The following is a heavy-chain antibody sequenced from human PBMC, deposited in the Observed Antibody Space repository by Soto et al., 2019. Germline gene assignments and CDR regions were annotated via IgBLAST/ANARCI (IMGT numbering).Heavy chain of an antibody. J-gene: IGHJ4*02. CDR2: IYYSGST. V-gene: IGHV4-31*03. CDR1: GGSIISGVYY. D-gene: IGHD3-10*01. CDR3: ARTIWFGELFFDY. Sequence: SETLSLTCTVSGGSIISGVYYWSWIRQHPGKGLEWIGYIYYSGSTYYNPSLKSRVTISVDTSKNQFSMKLSSVTAADTAVYYCARTIWFGELFFDYWGQGTLVTVSS.